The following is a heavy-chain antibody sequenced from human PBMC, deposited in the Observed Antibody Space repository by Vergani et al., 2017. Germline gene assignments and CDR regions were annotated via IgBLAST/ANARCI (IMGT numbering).Heavy chain of an antibody. J-gene: IGHJ5*02. CDR3: GRVADFYGLGSRLLDL. CDR2: MYHSGST. Sequence: QVRLQESGPGLVKPSETLSLTCSVLGGPMSGYYWSWIRQPPGKELEWIGYMYHSGSTNYNPSLETRVTMSGDTSKNQFSLTLNSVTAADTAVYYCGRVADFYGLGSRLLDLWGQGILVTVSS. D-gene: IGHD3-10*01. CDR1: GGPMSGYY. V-gene: IGHV4-59*01.